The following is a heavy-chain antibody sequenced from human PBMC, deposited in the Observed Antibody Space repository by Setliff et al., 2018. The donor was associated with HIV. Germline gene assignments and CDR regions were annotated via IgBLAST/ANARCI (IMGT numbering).Heavy chain of an antibody. CDR1: GGTFSSYA. V-gene: IGHV1-69*05. D-gene: IGHD4-17*01. CDR3: ARDLNSGDYPHWFDP. Sequence: SVKVSCKASGGTFSSYAISWVRQAPGQGLEWMGGIIPIFGTANYAQKFQGRVTITRGTSASTVYMELSSLRSGDTAVYYCARDLNSGDYPHWFDPWGQGTLVTVSS. J-gene: IGHJ5*02. CDR2: IIPIFGTA.